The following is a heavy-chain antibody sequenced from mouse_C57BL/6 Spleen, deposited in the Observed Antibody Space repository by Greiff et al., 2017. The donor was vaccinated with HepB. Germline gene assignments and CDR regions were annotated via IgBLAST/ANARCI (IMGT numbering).Heavy chain of an antibody. Sequence: QVQLQQSGAELVRPGTSVKLSCKASGYTFTSYWMHWVKQRPGQGLEWIGVIDPSDSYTNYNQKFKGKATLTVDTSSSTAYMQLSSLTSEDSAVYYWARIGYYGSSYTYWYFDVWGTGTTVTVSS. D-gene: IGHD1-1*01. CDR3: ARIGYYGSSYTYWYFDV. V-gene: IGHV1-59*01. CDR2: IDPSDSYT. CDR1: GYTFTSYW. J-gene: IGHJ1*03.